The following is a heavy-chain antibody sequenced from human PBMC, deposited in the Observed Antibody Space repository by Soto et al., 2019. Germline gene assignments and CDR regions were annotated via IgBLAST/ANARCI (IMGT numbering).Heavy chain of an antibody. V-gene: IGHV3-48*02. J-gene: IGHJ6*02. Sequence: EVQLVESGGGLVQPGWSLRLSCEASGFTLSSYSMNWARQAPGQGLEWVSYISSSSSTIYYADSVKGRFTISRDNAKNSLYLQMNSLRDEDTAVYYCARDNPRSPGWEVWGQGTTVTVSS. CDR3: ARDNPRSPGWEV. CDR2: ISSSSSTI. CDR1: GFTLSSYS.